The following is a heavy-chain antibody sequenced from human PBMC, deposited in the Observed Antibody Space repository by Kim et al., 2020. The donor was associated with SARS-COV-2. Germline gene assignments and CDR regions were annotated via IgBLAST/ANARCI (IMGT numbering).Heavy chain of an antibody. J-gene: IGHJ5*02. CDR3: ASQYSSGWWGDNWFDP. V-gene: IGHV3-48*01. Sequence: SVKGRVTISEDNAKSSLYLQMNSLRAEDTAVYYCASQYSSGWWGDNWFDPWGQGTLVTVSS. D-gene: IGHD6-19*01.